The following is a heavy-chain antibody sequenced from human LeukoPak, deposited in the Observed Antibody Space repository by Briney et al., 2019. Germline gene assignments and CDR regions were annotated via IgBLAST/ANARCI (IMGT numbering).Heavy chain of an antibody. CDR3: ARGTEGRAWYEGPFDY. Sequence: GGSLRLSCAASGFTFRNYAMSWGRQAPGKGLEWVSVISGGGGGAYYADSLKGRFTISRDNAKNTLYLQLNSLRAEDTAVYYCARGTEGRAWYEGPFDYWGQGSLVTVSS. V-gene: IGHV3-23*01. CDR1: GFTFRNYA. CDR2: ISGGGGGA. D-gene: IGHD6-13*01. J-gene: IGHJ4*02.